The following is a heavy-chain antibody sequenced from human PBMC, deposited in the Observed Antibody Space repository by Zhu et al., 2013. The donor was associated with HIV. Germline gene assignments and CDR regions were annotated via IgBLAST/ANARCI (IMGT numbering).Heavy chain of an antibody. CDR1: GGTFNSYA. V-gene: IGHV1-69*01. CDR2: IIPIFGTA. CDR3: ARGSVRPYYYDSSGYYGVDY. Sequence: QVQLVQSGAEVKKPGSSVKVSCKASGGTFNSYAISWVRQAPGQGLEWMGGIIPIFGTANYVQKFQGRVTITADESTSTAYMDLSSLRSEDTAVYYCARGSVRPYYYDSSGYYGVDYWGQGTLVTVSS. J-gene: IGHJ4*02. D-gene: IGHD3-22*01.